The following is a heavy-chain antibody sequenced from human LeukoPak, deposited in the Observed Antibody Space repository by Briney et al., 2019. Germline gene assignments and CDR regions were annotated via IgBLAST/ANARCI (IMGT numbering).Heavy chain of an antibody. CDR1: GFTFSTYW. CDR3: ARVLPVASRDY. Sequence: GGSLRLSCAASGFTFSTYWMSWVRQAPGKGLEWVANIKQDGSDKFYADSVKGRFTISRDNAKNSMYLQMNSLRAEDTAVYYCARVLPVASRDYWGQGTLVTVSS. D-gene: IGHD2-2*01. V-gene: IGHV3-7*01. CDR2: IKQDGSDK. J-gene: IGHJ4*02.